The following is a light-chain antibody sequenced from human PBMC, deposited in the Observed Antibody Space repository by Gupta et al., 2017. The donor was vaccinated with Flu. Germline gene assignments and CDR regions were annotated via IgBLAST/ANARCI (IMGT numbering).Light chain of an antibody. CDR3: QQLNSYPPWT. CDR2: AAS. V-gene: IGKV1-9*01. J-gene: IGKJ1*01. CDR1: QGISSY. Sequence: SFLSASVGDRVTITCRASQGISSYLAWYQQKPGKAPKLLIYAASTLQSGVPSRFSGSGYGTEFTLTISSRQPEDFATYYCQQLNSYPPWTFGQGTKVEIK.